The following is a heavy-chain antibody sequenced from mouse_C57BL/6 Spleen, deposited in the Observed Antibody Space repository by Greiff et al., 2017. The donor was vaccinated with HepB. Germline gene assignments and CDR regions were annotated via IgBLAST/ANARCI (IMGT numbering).Heavy chain of an antibody. D-gene: IGHD1-1*01. CDR1: GFSFTSYG. Sequence: VKLMESGPGLVQPSQSLSITCTVSGFSFTSYGVHWVRQSPGKGLEWLGVIWSGGSTDYNAAFISRLSISKDNSKSQVFFKMNSLQADDTAIYYCARGGTTVVPYAMDYWGQGTSVTVSS. V-gene: IGHV2-2*01. CDR2: IWSGGST. CDR3: ARGGTTVVPYAMDY. J-gene: IGHJ4*01.